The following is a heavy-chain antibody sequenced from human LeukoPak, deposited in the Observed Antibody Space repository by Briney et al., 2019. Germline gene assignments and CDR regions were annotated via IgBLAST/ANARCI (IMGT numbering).Heavy chain of an antibody. CDR3: ARESNGDYYCDY. J-gene: IGHJ4*02. CDR1: GFTFSSYE. V-gene: IGHV3-48*03. D-gene: IGHD4-17*01. Sequence: GGSLRLSCAASGFTFSSYEMNWVRQAPGKGLEWVSYISSSGSTIYYADSVKGRFTISRDNAKNSLYLQMNSLRAEDTAVYYWARESNGDYYCDYWGQGTLVTVSS. CDR2: ISSSGSTI.